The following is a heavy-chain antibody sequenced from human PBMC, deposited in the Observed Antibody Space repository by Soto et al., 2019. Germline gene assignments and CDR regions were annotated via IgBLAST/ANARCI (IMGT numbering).Heavy chain of an antibody. J-gene: IGHJ3*01. V-gene: IGHV3-74*01. Sequence: GGSLRLSCAASGFTFSYYWMHWVRQAPGQGLVWVSRIHSDGSSTTYADSVKGRFTISRDNAKNTLYLQMNSLRAEDTAVYYCARGDRGAFDLWGPGTMVTLSS. D-gene: IGHD2-21*02. CDR3: ARGDRGAFDL. CDR1: GFTFSYYW. CDR2: IHSDGSST.